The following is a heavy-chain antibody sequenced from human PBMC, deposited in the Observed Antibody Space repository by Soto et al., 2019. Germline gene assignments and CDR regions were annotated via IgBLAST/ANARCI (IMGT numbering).Heavy chain of an antibody. CDR1: GDSVSSNSAA. Sequence: PSETLSLTCAISGDSVSSNSAAWNWIRQSPSRGLEWLGRTYYKSRWYNDYAVSVKSRITINPDTSKNQFSLQLNSVTPEDTSVYYCTRDHRYYDFLGLGMDVWGQGTTVTVSS. V-gene: IGHV6-1*01. D-gene: IGHD3-3*01. CDR2: TYYKSRWYN. J-gene: IGHJ6*02. CDR3: TRDHRYYDFLGLGMDV.